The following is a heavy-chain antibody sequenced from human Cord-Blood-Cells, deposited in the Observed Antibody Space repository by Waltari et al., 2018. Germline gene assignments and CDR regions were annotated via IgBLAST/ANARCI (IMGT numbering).Heavy chain of an antibody. Sequence: QVQLVESGGGVVQPGRSLRLSCAASGFPFGGYAMPWVRQAPGKGLEWVAVISYDGSNKYYADSVKGRFTISRDNSKNTLYLQMNSLRAEDTAVYYCARTVYGDYFDYWGQGTLVTVSS. CDR1: GFPFGGYA. CDR2: ISYDGSNK. CDR3: ARTVYGDYFDY. J-gene: IGHJ4*02. D-gene: IGHD4-17*01. V-gene: IGHV3-30-3*01.